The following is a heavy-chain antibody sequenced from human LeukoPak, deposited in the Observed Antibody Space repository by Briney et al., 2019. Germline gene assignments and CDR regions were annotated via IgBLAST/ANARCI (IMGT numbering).Heavy chain of an antibody. Sequence: GRSLRLSCAASGFTFSSYAMSWVRQAPGKGLEWVSAISGRGGSTYYADSVKGRFTISRDNSKNTLYLQMNSLRAEDTAVYYCAKEGCSSTSCYGWFDPWGQGTLVTVSS. D-gene: IGHD2-2*01. CDR2: ISGRGGST. J-gene: IGHJ5*02. CDR3: AKEGCSSTSCYGWFDP. CDR1: GFTFSSYA. V-gene: IGHV3-23*01.